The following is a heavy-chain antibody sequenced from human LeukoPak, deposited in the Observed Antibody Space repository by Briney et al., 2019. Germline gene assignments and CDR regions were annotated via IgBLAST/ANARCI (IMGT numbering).Heavy chain of an antibody. CDR1: GDSISSYY. D-gene: IGHD3-10*01. Sequence: SETLSLTCTVSGDSISSYYWSWIRQPPGKGLEWIGYFYYSGSTNYNPSLKSRVTISLDTSKNQFSLRLSSVTAADTAVYYCARVPYYYGSGSSAFDIWGQGTMVTVSS. V-gene: IGHV4-59*12. J-gene: IGHJ3*02. CDR2: FYYSGST. CDR3: ARVPYYYGSGSSAFDI.